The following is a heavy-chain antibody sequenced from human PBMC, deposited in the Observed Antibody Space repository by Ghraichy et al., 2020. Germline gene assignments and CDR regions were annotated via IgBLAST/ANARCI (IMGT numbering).Heavy chain of an antibody. CDR3: AKGGIRGPVDY. CDR2: MRGSGDNE. Sequence: GGSLRLSCAASGFTFSTYAMSWVRLAPGKGLEWVAAMRGSGDNEYYGASVRGRFSISRDNSNNTLYLQMDNVAVEDTALYYCAKGGIRGPVDYWGQGTLVTVSS. J-gene: IGHJ4*02. D-gene: IGHD3-10*01. CDR1: GFTFSTYA. V-gene: IGHV3-23*01.